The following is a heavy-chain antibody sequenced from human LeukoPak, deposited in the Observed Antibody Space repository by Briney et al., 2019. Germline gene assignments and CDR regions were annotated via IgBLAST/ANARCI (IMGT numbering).Heavy chain of an antibody. Sequence: GGSLRLSCAASGFTFDDYAMHWVRQAPGKGLEWVSGISWNSGSIGYADSVKGRFTISRDNSKNTLYLQMNSLRAEDTAVYYCARVLDTAGMSYWGQGTLVTVSS. CDR1: GFTFDDYA. V-gene: IGHV3-9*01. CDR3: ARVLDTAGMSY. CDR2: ISWNSGSI. J-gene: IGHJ4*02. D-gene: IGHD5-18*01.